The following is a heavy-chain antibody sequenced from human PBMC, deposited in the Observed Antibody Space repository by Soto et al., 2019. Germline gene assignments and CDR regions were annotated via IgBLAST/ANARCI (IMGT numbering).Heavy chain of an antibody. CDR2: VSSDGTIT. CDR3: AIFGDLST. V-gene: IGHV3-74*01. Sequence: GGSLRLSCAASGFTFSRYWMSWVRQGPGKGLVWVSRVSSDGTITAYADSVRGRFTISRDNAKDTLHLQMNSLRADDTAVYYCAIFGDLSTWGQGTLVTVSS. J-gene: IGHJ5*02. CDR1: GFTFSRYW. D-gene: IGHD3-10*01.